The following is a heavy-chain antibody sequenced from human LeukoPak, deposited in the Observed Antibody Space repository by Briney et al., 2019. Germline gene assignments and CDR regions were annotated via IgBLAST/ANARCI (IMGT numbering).Heavy chain of an antibody. CDR2: INHSGST. D-gene: IGHD3-3*01. CDR3: ARVPRYYDFWSGYSRELFDY. CDR1: GGSISSSSYS. J-gene: IGHJ4*02. Sequence: SSETLSLTCTVSGGSISSSSYSWGWIRQPPGKGLEWIGEINHSGSTNYNPSLKSRVTISVDTSKNQFSLKLSSVTAADTAVYYCARVPRYYDFWSGYSRELFDYWGQGTLVTVSS. V-gene: IGHV4-39*07.